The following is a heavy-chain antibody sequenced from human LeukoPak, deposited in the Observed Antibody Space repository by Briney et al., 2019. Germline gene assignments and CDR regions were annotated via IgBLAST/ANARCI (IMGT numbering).Heavy chain of an antibody. D-gene: IGHD4-17*01. CDR3: ATTYDYGDYFLFDY. CDR2: FDPEDGET. J-gene: IGHJ4*02. V-gene: IGHV1-24*01. Sequence: GASVKVSCKVSGYTLTELSMHWVRQAPGKGLEWMGGFDPEDGETIYARKFQGRVTMTEDTSTDTAYMELSSLRSEDTAVYYCATTYDYGDYFLFDYWGQGTLVTVSS. CDR1: GYTLTELS.